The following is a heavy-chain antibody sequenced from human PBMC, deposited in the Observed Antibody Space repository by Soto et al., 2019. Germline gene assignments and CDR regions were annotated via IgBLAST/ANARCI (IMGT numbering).Heavy chain of an antibody. Sequence: QVQLQESGPGLVQPSGTLSLTCAVSGDSINNSHWWSWVRQTPGKGLEWIGETYHSGTTNYNPSPKTRVTISIDKSKNQFSLKMNSVPAADTAVYYCAREVNSSPARGQNWFDPWGQGTLVTVSS. CDR3: AREVNSSPARGQNWFDP. D-gene: IGHD6-13*01. J-gene: IGHJ5*02. CDR2: TYHSGTT. V-gene: IGHV4-4*02. CDR1: GDSINNSHW.